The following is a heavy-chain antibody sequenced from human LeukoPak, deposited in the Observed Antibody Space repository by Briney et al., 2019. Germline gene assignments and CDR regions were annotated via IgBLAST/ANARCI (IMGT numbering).Heavy chain of an antibody. CDR2: ISWNSGSL. Sequence: PGRSLRLSCAASGFTFDDYAMHWVRQAPGKGLEWVSGISWNSGSLAYADSVKGRFTISRDNAKNSLYLQMNSLRAEDTAVYYCARAPQIRGWPWGYYYYMDVWGKGTTVTISS. CDR3: ARAPQIRGWPWGYYYYMDV. J-gene: IGHJ6*03. V-gene: IGHV3-9*01. CDR1: GFTFDDYA. D-gene: IGHD3-16*01.